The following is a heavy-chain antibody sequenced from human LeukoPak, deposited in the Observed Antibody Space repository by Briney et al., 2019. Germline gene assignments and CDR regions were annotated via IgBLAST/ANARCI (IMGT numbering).Heavy chain of an antibody. J-gene: IGHJ3*02. CDR1: GASISSHF. CDR3: ARDRVDSQGPAIDI. CDR2: ISYSVST. Sequence: PSETLSLTCAVSGASISSHFCSWIRQPPGRGLEWIGYISYSVSTNYNPPLKSRFTMSVDTSKHQFSLKLSSVTAADTAVSYCARDRVDSQGPAIDIWGQGTMVTVSS. V-gene: IGHV4-59*11. D-gene: IGHD2-15*01.